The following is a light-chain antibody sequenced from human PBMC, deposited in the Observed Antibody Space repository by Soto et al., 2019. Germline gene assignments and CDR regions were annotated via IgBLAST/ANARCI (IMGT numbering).Light chain of an antibody. CDR3: QQSDNLPLT. CDR2: DAS. V-gene: IGKV1-33*01. CDR1: QAIKNF. Sequence: DFQMTQSPSSLSASVGDRVTITCRATQAIKNFLNWYQQKPGRAPKLLISDASTLQRGVPSRFSGSGSGTHFTFVISSLQPEDVGSYYCQQSDNLPLTFGQGTRQDIK. J-gene: IGKJ5*01.